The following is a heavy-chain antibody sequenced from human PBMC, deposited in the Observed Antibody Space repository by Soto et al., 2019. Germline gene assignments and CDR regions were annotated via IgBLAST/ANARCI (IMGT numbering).Heavy chain of an antibody. Sequence: QVQLVESGGGVVQPGRSLRLSCAASGFTFSSYGMHWVRQAPGKGLEWVAVISYDGSNKYYADSVKGRFTISRDNSKNTLYLQKNSLRDEDTAGYYCAKDNGLWCPDWYFDLWGRGSLVTVSS. V-gene: IGHV3-30*18. D-gene: IGHD3-10*01. CDR2: ISYDGSNK. CDR1: GFTFSSYG. CDR3: AKDNGLWCPDWYFDL. J-gene: IGHJ2*01.